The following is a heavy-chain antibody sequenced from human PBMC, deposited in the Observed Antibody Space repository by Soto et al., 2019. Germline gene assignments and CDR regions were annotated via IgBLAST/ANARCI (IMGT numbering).Heavy chain of an antibody. CDR2: IKSWTDGGRV. CDR1: GFTFNSAW. J-gene: IGHJ4*02. Sequence: EVPLVESGGALVKPGESLTLSCAASGFTFNSAWMTWVRQAPGKGLEWVGRIKSWTDGGRVDTAEPVKGRFTISRDDAKNTFYLQMNSLIRDDTAHYFCSRWRRRKSFTSGSCYCEGAYRWQGTLVTVS. CDR3: SRWRRRKSFTSGSCYCEGAY. V-gene: IGHV3-15*02. D-gene: IGHD3-22*01.